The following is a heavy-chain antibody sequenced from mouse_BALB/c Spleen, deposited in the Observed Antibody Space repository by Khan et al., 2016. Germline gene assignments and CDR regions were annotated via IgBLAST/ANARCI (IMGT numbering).Heavy chain of an antibody. CDR1: GYAFTNYL. J-gene: IGHJ3*01. CDR3: ARADYYGSSGAY. CDR2: IDPGSGGT. V-gene: IGHV1-54*01. Sequence: QVQLQQSGAELVRPGTSVKVSCKASGYAFTNYLIEWVKQRPGQGLEWIGVIDPGSGGTNYNEKFKGKATLTADKSSNTAYMHLSSLTSDDSAVDFCARADYYGSSGAYWGQGTLVTVST. D-gene: IGHD1-1*01.